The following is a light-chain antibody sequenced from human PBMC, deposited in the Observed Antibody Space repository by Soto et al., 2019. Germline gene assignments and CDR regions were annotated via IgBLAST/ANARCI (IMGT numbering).Light chain of an antibody. CDR3: QQLNSYPRLFN. CDR1: QSISSW. V-gene: IGKV1-5*03. CDR2: KAS. Sequence: DIQMTQSPSTLSASVGDRVTITCRASQSISSWLAWYQQKPGKAPKLLIYKASSLESGVPSRFSGSGSGTEFTLTISSLQPDDFATYYCQQLNSYPRLFNFGGGTKVEIK. J-gene: IGKJ4*01.